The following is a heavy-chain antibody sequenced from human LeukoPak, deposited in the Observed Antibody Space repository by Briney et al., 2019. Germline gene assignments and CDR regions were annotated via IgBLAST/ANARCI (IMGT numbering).Heavy chain of an antibody. Sequence: PGGSLRLSCAASGFTFSSYGITWVRQAPGKGLEWVSGISGSGENTYYADPVKGRFTISRDNSKNTLYLQMNSLRAEDTALYYCAKDLTSWNYWGQGTLVTVSS. J-gene: IGHJ4*02. CDR1: GFTFSSYG. CDR2: ISGSGENT. D-gene: IGHD2-2*01. CDR3: AKDLTSWNY. V-gene: IGHV3-23*01.